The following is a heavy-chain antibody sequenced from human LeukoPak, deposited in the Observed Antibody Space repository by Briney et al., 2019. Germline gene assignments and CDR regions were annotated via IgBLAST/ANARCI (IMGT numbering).Heavy chain of an antibody. CDR2: ARASGGIT. V-gene: IGHV3-23*01. J-gene: IGHJ4*02. Sequence: GGSLKLSCVASGFTFSSYAMSWVRQAPGKGLESVSSARASGGITYYADSVKGRFTISRDNSKNTLYLQMNSLRAEDTAVYYCVRGDYGDYTLFDYWGQGTLVTVSS. CDR1: GFTFSSYA. D-gene: IGHD4-17*01. CDR3: VRGDYGDYTLFDY.